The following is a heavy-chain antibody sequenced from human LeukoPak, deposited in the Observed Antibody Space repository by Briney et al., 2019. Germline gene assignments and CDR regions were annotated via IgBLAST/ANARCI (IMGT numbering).Heavy chain of an antibody. J-gene: IGHJ3*02. CDR1: GGSISSSSYY. Sequence: SETLSLTCTVSGGSISSSSYYWGWIRQPPGKGLEWIGYIYYSGSTYYNPSLKSRVTISVDTSKNQFSLKLSSVTAADTAVYYCARDPAVPCSTSCPNDAFDIWGQGTMVTVSS. V-gene: IGHV4-31*03. CDR3: ARDPAVPCSTSCPNDAFDI. D-gene: IGHD2-2*01. CDR2: IYYSGST.